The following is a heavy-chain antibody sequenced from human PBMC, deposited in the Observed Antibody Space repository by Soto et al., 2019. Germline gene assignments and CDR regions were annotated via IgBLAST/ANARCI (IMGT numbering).Heavy chain of an antibody. CDR3: ANVLRGDGSGWSLDY. D-gene: IGHD6-19*01. V-gene: IGHV4-39*01. J-gene: IGHJ4*02. CDR1: GGSISSSSYY. CDR2: IYYSGST. Sequence: QLQLQESGPGLVKPSETLSLTCTVSGGSISSSSYYWGWIRQPPGKGLERIGSIYYSGSTYYKPSRKCMVPIPVDTSKNQFSLKLSSVTAADTAVYYCANVLRGDGSGWSLDYWGQGTLVTVSS.